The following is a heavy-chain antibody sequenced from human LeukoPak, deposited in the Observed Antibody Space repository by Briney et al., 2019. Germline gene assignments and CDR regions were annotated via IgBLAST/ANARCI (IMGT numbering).Heavy chain of an antibody. CDR3: ASWTGIAAAGTGWFDP. CDR1: GGSFSSYY. CDR2: INHSGST. Sequence: KPSETLSLTCAVYGGSFSSYYWSWIRQPPGKGLEWIGEINHSGSTNYNPSLKSRVTISVDTSKNQFSLKLSSVTAADTAVYYCASWTGIAAAGTGWFDPWGQGTLVTVSS. D-gene: IGHD6-13*01. V-gene: IGHV4-34*01. J-gene: IGHJ5*02.